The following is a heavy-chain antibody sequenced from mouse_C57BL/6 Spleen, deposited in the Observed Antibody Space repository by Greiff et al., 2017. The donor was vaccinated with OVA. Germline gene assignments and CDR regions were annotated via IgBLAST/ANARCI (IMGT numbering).Heavy chain of an antibody. V-gene: IGHV1-69*01. CDR3: ARGDHLDY. CDR1: GYTFTSYW. Sequence: QVQLQQSGAELVMPGASVKLSCKASGYTFTSYWMHWVKQRPGQGLEWIGEIDPSDSYTNYNQKFKGKSTLTVDKSSSTAYMQLSSLTSEDSAVYYCARGDHLDYWGQGTTLTVSS. CDR2: IDPSDSYT. J-gene: IGHJ2*01.